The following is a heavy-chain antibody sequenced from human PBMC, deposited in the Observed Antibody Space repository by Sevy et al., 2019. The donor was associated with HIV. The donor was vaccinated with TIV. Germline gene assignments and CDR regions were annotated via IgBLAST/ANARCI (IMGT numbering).Heavy chain of an antibody. V-gene: IGHV5-51*01. J-gene: IGHJ6*02. CDR2: IYPGDSDT. CDR3: ARHAEIGPIKSRRPAMPVLSADV. CDR1: GYSFNKYW. D-gene: IGHD2-2*01. Sequence: GESLKISCKASGYSFNKYWIGWVRQMPGRGLEWMGIIYPGDSDTRNSPSFQGQVTISADKSTSTAYLQWSSLKASDTALYFCARHAEIGPIKSRRPAMPVLSADVWGQGTTVTVSS.